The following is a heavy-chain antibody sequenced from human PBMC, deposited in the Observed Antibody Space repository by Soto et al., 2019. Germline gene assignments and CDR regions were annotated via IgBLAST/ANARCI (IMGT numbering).Heavy chain of an antibody. CDR2: ISSSSSYI. CDR3: ARVLTPTGGAFDI. CDR1: GFTFSSYS. J-gene: IGHJ3*02. Sequence: PGGSLSLSCAASGFTFSSYSMNWVRQAPGKGLEWVSSISSSSSYIYYADSVKGRFTISRDNAKNSLYLQMNSLRAEDTAVYYCARVLTPTGGAFDIWGQGTMVTVSS. V-gene: IGHV3-21*01. D-gene: IGHD7-27*01.